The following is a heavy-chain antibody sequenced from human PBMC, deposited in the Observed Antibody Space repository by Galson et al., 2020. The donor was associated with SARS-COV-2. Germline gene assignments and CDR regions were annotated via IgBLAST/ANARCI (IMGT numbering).Heavy chain of an antibody. V-gene: IGHV3-30*02. Sequence: GESLKISCAASGFTFSSYGMHWVRQAPGKGLEWVAFIRYDGSNKYYADSVKGRFTISRDNSKNTLYLQMNSLRAEDTAVYYCTSGYSYGYRFDYWGQGTLVTVSS. CDR2: IRYDGSNK. CDR1: GFTFSSYG. CDR3: TSGYSYGYRFDY. D-gene: IGHD5-18*01. J-gene: IGHJ4*02.